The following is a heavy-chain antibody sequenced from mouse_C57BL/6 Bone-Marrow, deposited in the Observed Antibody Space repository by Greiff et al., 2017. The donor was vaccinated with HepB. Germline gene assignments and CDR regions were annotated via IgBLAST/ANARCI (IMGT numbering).Heavy chain of an antibody. D-gene: IGHD2-2*01. CDR2: IYPGSGST. Sequence: VQLQQPGAELVKPGASVKMSCKASGYTFTSYWITWVKQRPGQGLEWIGDIYPGSGSTNYNEKFKSKATLTVDTSSSTAYMQLSSLTSEDSAVYYCAGEVGTMVTTGGFDYWGQGTTLTVSS. CDR3: AGEVGTMVTTGGFDY. V-gene: IGHV1-55*01. CDR1: GYTFTSYW. J-gene: IGHJ2*01.